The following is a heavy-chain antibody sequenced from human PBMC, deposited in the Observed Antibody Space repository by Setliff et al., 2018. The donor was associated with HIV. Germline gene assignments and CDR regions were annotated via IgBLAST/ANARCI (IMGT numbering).Heavy chain of an antibody. J-gene: IGHJ6*02. Sequence: GASVKVSCKASGYTFTTYGISWVRQAPGQGFEWMGWINTETGNPMYAQGFRGRFVFSLDTSVSTAYLQISSLKAEDTAVYYCARGAHYYGSGSYHYYGMDVWGQGTTVTVSS. D-gene: IGHD3-10*01. CDR1: GYTFTTYG. V-gene: IGHV7-4-1*02. CDR3: ARGAHYYGSGSYHYYGMDV. CDR2: INTETGNP.